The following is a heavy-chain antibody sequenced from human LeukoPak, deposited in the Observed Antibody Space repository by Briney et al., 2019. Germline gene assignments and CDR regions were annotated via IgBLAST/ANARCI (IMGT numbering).Heavy chain of an antibody. CDR2: IYTSGST. D-gene: IGHD2-2*02. V-gene: IGHV4-4*07. CDR1: GGSISSYY. CDR3: ARSTTGYCSSTSCYRRTYNWFDP. J-gene: IGHJ5*02. Sequence: SETLSLTCTVSGGSISSYYGSWIRQPAGKGLEWLGRIYTSGSTNYNPSLKSRVTISVDTSKNQFSLKLSSVTAADTAVYYCARSTTGYCSSTSCYRRTYNWFDPWGQGTLVTVSS.